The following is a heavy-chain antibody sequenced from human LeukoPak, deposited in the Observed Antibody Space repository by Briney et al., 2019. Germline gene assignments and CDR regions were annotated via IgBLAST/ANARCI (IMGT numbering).Heavy chain of an antibody. CDR3: ARLPRGYSYGYYYYYGMDV. D-gene: IGHD5-18*01. CDR1: GGSISSSSYY. CDR2: IYYSGST. J-gene: IGHJ6*02. Sequence: SETLSLTCTVSGGSISSSSYYWGWIRQPPGKGLEWIGSIYYSGSTYYNPSLKSRVTISVDTSKNQFSLKLSSVTAADTAVYYCARLPRGYSYGYYYYYGMDVWGQGTLVTVSS. V-gene: IGHV4-39*01.